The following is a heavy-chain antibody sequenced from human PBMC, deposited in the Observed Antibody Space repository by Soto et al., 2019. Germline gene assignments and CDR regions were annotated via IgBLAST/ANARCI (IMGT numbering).Heavy chain of an antibody. CDR1: GFTFSTYW. CDR3: ARSYYDSSGSYGRFDY. CDR2: INGDGSST. J-gene: IGHJ4*02. Sequence: EARVVESGGGLVQPGGSLRLSCAASGFTFSTYWMHWVRQAPGKGLVWVSRINGDGSSTNYADSVKGRFTISRDNAKNTLYLQMNSLGADDMAVYYCARSYYDSSGSYGRFDYWGQGTLVTVSS. D-gene: IGHD3-22*01. V-gene: IGHV3-74*01.